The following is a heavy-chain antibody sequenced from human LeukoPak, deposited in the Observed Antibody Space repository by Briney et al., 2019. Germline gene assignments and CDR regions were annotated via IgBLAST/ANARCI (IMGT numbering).Heavy chain of an antibody. CDR1: GFTISSHG. CDR3: ARDGAVDAFDV. V-gene: IGHV3-33*01. D-gene: IGHD3-16*01. Sequence: GTPLRLSCAASGFTISSHGMHWVHQAPGKGLEWVAVIWSDGTNKYYPYSEKGRFTISRDNASNTVHLQMNSLRAEDTAVYYCARDGAVDAFDVWGQGTIVTVSS. CDR2: IWSDGTNK. J-gene: IGHJ3*01.